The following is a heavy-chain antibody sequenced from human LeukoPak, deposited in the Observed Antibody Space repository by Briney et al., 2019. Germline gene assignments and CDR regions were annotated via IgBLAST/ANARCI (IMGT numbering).Heavy chain of an antibody. CDR1: GFTFSSYA. D-gene: IGHD3-22*01. V-gene: IGHV3-23*01. CDR3: TKDNNPITYSYDSSGYYADAFDV. Sequence: QPGGSLRLSCAASGFTFSSYAMSWVRQAPGKGLEWVSAISGSGGSTYYADSVKGRFTISRDNSKNTLYLQMNSLRAEDTAVYYCTKDNNPITYSYDSSGYYADAFDVWGQGTMVTVSS. J-gene: IGHJ3*01. CDR2: ISGSGGST.